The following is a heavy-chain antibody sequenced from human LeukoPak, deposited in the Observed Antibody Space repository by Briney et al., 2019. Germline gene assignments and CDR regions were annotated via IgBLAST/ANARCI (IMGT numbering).Heavy chain of an antibody. CDR3: AKDLHPELLWFGGSPGLADY. D-gene: IGHD3-10*01. J-gene: IGHJ4*02. Sequence: PGGSLRLSCAASGLTFSSYAMSWVRQAPGKGLEWVSAISGSGGSTYYADSVKGRFTISRDNSKNTLYLQMNSLRAEDTAVYYCAKDLHPELLWFGGSPGLADYWGQGTLVTVSS. CDR1: GLTFSSYA. V-gene: IGHV3-23*01. CDR2: ISGSGGST.